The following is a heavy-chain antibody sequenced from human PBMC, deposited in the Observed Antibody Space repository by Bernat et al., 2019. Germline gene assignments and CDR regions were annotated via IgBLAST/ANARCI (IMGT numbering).Heavy chain of an antibody. J-gene: IGHJ6*03. CDR3: ARGTSTSAPYMDV. V-gene: IGHV3-21*05. Sequence: VQLVESGGGVVQPGRSLRLSCAASGFTFSSYGVHWVRQAPGKGLDWVSYISSSSSYTNYADSVKGRFTISRDNAKNSLYLQMNSLRAEDTAVYYCARGTSTSAPYMDVWGKGTTVTVSS. CDR2: ISSSSSYT. CDR1: GFTFSSYG.